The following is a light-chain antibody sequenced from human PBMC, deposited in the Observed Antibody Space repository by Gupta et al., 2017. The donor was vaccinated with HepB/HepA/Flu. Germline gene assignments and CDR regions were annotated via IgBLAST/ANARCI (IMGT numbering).Light chain of an antibody. CDR3: CSYADSPEV. J-gene: IGLJ1*01. V-gene: IGLV2-11*01. CDR1: GSDVGRFNF. CDR2: GVT. Sequence: QSALTQPRSVSGSPGPSVTISCTGTGSDVGRFNFVSWYQQHPGKAPKLMIYGVTERPSGVPDRFSGSKSGNTASLTISGLQAEDEAHYYCCSYADSPEVFGTGTKVTVL.